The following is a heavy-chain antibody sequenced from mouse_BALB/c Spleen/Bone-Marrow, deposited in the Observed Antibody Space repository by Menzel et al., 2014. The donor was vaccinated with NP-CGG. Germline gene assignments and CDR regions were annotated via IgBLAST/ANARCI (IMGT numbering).Heavy chain of an antibody. J-gene: IGHJ2*01. CDR1: GYTFXECT. CDR2: INPSNGGS. CDR3: GRENHGRGYYFDY. V-gene: IGHV1-18*01. Sequence: VQLQQSGPELVKPGTSVKISCKTSGYTFXECTMHWVKQSLGKSLEWIGGINPSNGGSNYNQKFKGKATLTVDKSSSTAYMEFRSLTSEDSAVYYCGRENHGRGYYFDYWGQGATLTVSS.